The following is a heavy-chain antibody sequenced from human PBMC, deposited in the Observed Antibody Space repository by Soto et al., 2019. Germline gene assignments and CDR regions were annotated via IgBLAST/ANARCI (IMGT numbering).Heavy chain of an antibody. D-gene: IGHD2-15*01. CDR2: IYYSGST. Sequence: SETLSLTCTVSGGSISSSSYYWGWIRQPPGKGLEWIGSIYYSGSTYYNPSLKSRVTITVDTSQNQFSLKLSSVTAADTAVYYCWGYCSGGSCYYDYYYYMDVWGKGTTVTVSS. CDR1: GGSISSSSYY. J-gene: IGHJ6*03. CDR3: WGYCSGGSCYYDYYYYMDV. V-gene: IGHV4-39*01.